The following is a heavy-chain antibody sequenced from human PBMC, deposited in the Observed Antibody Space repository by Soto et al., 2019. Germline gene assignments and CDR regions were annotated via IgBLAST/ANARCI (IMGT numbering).Heavy chain of an antibody. CDR2: ITSDTNTI. Sequence: EVQLVESGGGLVQPGGSLRLTCVASGFPFSIYNINWVRQAPGKGLEWSSYITSDTNTIKYADSVKGRFTISRDNAKNLVYLQMNSLRDEDTAVYFCARSVEGHFDYWGQGTVVTVSS. CDR1: GFPFSIYN. J-gene: IGHJ4*02. CDR3: ARSVEGHFDY. D-gene: IGHD6-19*01. V-gene: IGHV3-48*02.